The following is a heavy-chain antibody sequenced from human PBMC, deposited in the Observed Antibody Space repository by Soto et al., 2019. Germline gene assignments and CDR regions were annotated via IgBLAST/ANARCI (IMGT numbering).Heavy chain of an antibody. Sequence: ASVKVSCKASGYTFTSYAMHWVRQAPGQRLEWMGWINAGNGNTKYSQKFQGRVTIARDTSASTAYMELSSLRSEDTAVYFCARAVAVPADFDYWGQGTLVTVSS. J-gene: IGHJ4*02. CDR1: GYTFTSYA. V-gene: IGHV1-3*01. D-gene: IGHD6-19*01. CDR2: INAGNGNT. CDR3: ARAVAVPADFDY.